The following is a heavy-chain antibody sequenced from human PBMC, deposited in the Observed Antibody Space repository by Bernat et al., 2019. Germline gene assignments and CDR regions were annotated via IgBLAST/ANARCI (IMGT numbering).Heavy chain of an antibody. V-gene: IGHV3-30*18. CDR2: ISYDGSNK. Sequence: VQLVESGGGVVQPGRSLRLSCAASGFTFSSYGMHWVRQAPGKGLEWVAVISYDGSNKYYADSVKGRFTISRDNSKNTLYPQMNSLRAEDTAVYYCANDFWSGYTNPGNYYYGMDVWGQGTTVTVSS. J-gene: IGHJ6*02. D-gene: IGHD3-3*01. CDR1: GFTFSSYG. CDR3: ANDFWSGYTNPGNYYYGMDV.